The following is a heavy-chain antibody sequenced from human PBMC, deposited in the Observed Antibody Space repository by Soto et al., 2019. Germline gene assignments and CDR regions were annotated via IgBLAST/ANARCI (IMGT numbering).Heavy chain of an antibody. CDR1: GFTFSSYS. D-gene: IGHD2-15*01. CDR3: ARVLRVAAPIDY. Sequence: GGSLRLSCAASGFTFSSYSMNWVRQAPGKGLEWVSYISSSSTIYYADSVKGRFTISRDNAKNSLYLQMNSLRAEDTAVYYCARVLRVAAPIDYWGQGTLVTVSS. V-gene: IGHV3-48*01. CDR2: ISSSSTI. J-gene: IGHJ4*02.